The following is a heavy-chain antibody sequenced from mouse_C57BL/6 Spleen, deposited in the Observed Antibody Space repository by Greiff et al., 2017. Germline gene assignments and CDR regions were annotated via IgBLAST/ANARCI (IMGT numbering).Heavy chain of an antibody. CDR2: IYPRSGNT. CDR1: GYTFTSYG. J-gene: IGHJ2*01. CDR3: ARSPIYYDYDGY. V-gene: IGHV1-81*01. Sequence: QVQLQQSGAELARPGASVKLSCKASGYTFTSYGISWVKQRPGQGLEWIGEIYPRSGNTYYNEKFKGKATLTADTSSSTAYMQLRSLTSEDSAVYFCARSPIYYDYDGYWGQGTTLTVSS. D-gene: IGHD2-4*01.